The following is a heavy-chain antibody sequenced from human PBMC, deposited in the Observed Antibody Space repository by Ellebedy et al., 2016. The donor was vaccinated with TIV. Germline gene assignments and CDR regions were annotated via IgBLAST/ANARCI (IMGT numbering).Heavy chain of an antibody. V-gene: IGHV1-2*02. CDR1: GYSFSGHY. CDR3: ARERIAAAEIDS. CDR2: INPNSGGT. J-gene: IGHJ4*02. D-gene: IGHD6-6*01. Sequence: AASVKVSCKTSGYSFSGHYLHWARQAPGRGLEWTGWINPNSGGTNSAQKFQGRFTMARDTSIDTAYMELHSLTSDDTAVYYCARERIAAAEIDSWGQGTLVTVSS.